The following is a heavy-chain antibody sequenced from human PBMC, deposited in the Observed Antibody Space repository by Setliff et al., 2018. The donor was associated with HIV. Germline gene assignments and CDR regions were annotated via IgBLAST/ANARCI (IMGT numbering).Heavy chain of an antibody. CDR2: IYYSGTT. CDR3: ARDRVAGRNWGSHYFDS. Sequence: PSETLSLTCAVSGGSISTGGYYWSWIRQNPGRGLEWLGYIYYSGTTYYNPSLKSRVTISVDTSKNQFSLKLTSMTAADTAMYYCARDRVAGRNWGSHYFDSWGQGMLVTVSS. CDR1: GGSISTGGYY. V-gene: IGHV4-31*11. J-gene: IGHJ4*02. D-gene: IGHD7-27*01.